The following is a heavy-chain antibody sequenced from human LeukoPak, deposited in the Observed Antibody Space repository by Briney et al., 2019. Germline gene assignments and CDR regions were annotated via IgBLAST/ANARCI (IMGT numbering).Heavy chain of an antibody. J-gene: IGHJ4*02. V-gene: IGHV3-23*01. CDR2: IGGSGGNT. CDR3: ATRTAATGPHFDS. D-gene: IGHD1-14*01. CDR1: GFTFSSYA. Sequence: GGSLRLSRAASGFTFSSYAMSWVRQASGKGLEWVSAIGGSGGNTYYADSVKGRFTISRDNSKNTFYLQINSLRPEDTAVYYCATRTAATGPHFDSWGQGTLVTVSS.